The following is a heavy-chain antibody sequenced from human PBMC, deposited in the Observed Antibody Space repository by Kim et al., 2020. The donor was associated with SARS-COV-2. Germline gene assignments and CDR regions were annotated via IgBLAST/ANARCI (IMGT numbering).Heavy chain of an antibody. CDR2: IYYSGST. D-gene: IGHD3-3*01. J-gene: IGHJ4*02. CDR3: ARGQGWSYYDFWSGYYNPTHAPLGLDY. V-gene: IGHV4-61*01. Sequence: SETLSLTCTVSGGSVSSGSYYWSWIRQPPGKGLEWIGYIYYSGSTNYNPSLKSRVTISVDTSKNQFSLKLSSVTAADTAVYYCARGQGWSYYDFWSGYYNPTHAPLGLDYWGQGTLVTVSS. CDR1: GGSVSSGSYY.